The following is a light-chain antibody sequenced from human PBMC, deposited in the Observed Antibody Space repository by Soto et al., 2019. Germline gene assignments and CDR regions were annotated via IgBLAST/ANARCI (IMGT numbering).Light chain of an antibody. Sequence: DIVMAQSPGPVSVAPGERATPSCRASQSVGTNLAWYQQRTGQAPRLLVYGASTRASGIPPRFSGSGSGTDCTLPISSLQPEDVSTYSCQQSYNSPQTFCQGTKVDIK. CDR3: QQSYNSPQT. J-gene: IGKJ1*01. V-gene: IGKV3-15*01. CDR1: QSVGTN. CDR2: GAS.